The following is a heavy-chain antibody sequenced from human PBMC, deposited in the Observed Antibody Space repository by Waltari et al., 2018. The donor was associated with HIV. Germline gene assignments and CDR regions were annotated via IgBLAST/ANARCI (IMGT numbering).Heavy chain of an antibody. V-gene: IGHV3-7*01. CDR2: IKEDGSEI. J-gene: IGHJ4*02. CDR3: ARRQQLTD. Sequence: EVRLVESGGGLVQPGGSLRLSCAASGCTFSSSWLTWVRQAPGKGLEWVANIKEDGSEIQYVDSVKGRFTISRDNAKNSLYLQMNSLRAEDTAVYYCARRQQLTDWGQGTLVTVSS. CDR1: GCTFSSSW. D-gene: IGHD6-13*01.